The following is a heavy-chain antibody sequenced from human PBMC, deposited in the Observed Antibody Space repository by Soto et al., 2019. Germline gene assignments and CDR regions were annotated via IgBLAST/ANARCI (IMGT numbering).Heavy chain of an antibody. V-gene: IGHV4-4*07. J-gene: IGHJ4*02. Sequence: SEPLSVTGTVSGRSMSGYYWSWIRQPAGERLEWIGRIYTSGTTDFNPSLKGRVTMSVDTSKNQFSLKLTSVTAADTALYYCAREDYYDTGYYVVWGQGTQVTVSS. CDR1: GRSMSGYY. CDR3: AREDYYDTGYYVV. D-gene: IGHD3-9*01. CDR2: IYTSGTT.